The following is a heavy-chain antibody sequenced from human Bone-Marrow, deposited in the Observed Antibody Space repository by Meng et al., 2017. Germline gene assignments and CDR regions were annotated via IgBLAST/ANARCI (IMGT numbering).Heavy chain of an antibody. D-gene: IGHD2-15*01. Sequence: QVQLQVSGSGLGKPSQTPSLTCTVPAVYIGYADYYWSWIRQPPGKGLEWIGYIYYSGSTYYNPSVRSRVVISVDTSKNQFSLKLNAVSAADTAVYFCARVGGCSGGSCSHRLFDNWGQGTLVTVSS. J-gene: IGHJ4*02. CDR1: AVYIGYADYY. CDR3: ARVGGCSGGSCSHRLFDN. V-gene: IGHV4-30-4*08. CDR2: IYYSGST.